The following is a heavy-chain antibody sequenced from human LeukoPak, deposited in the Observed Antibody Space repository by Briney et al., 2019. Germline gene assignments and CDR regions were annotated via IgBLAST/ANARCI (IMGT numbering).Heavy chain of an antibody. Sequence: ESLKISCKGSGYSFTSYWIGWVRQMPGKGLEWMGIIYPGDSDTRYSPSFQGQVTISADKSISTAYLQWSSLKASDTAMYYCARQPHRHNWNPDGGMDVWGQGTTVTVSS. J-gene: IGHJ6*02. V-gene: IGHV5-51*01. D-gene: IGHD1-20*01. CDR2: IYPGDSDT. CDR3: ARQPHRHNWNPDGGMDV. CDR1: GYSFTSYW.